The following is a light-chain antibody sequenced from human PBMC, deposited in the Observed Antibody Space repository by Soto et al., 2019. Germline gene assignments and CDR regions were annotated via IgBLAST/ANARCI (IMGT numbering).Light chain of an antibody. V-gene: IGLV2-14*01. CDR1: SSDIGDYNY. Sequence: QSALTQPASVSGSPGQSITISCTGTSSDIGDYNYVSWYQQYPGKVPKLVIYDVSHRPSGVSHRFSGSKSGNTASLTISGFRAEDEADYYCSSSTTTTSLVVFGGGTKLTVL. CDR3: SSSTTTTSLVV. CDR2: DVS. J-gene: IGLJ2*01.